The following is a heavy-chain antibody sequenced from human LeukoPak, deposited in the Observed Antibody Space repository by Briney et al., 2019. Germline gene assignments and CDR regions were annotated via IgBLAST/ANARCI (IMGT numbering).Heavy chain of an antibody. Sequence: GSLRLSCAASGFTFSSYAMSWVRQAPGKGLEWVSVIYSGGSTYYADSVKGRFTISRDNSKNTLYLQMNSLRAEDTAVYYCARGVSLAAAHGYWGQGTLVTVSS. J-gene: IGHJ4*02. CDR3: ARGVSLAAAHGY. D-gene: IGHD6-13*01. CDR2: IYSGGST. V-gene: IGHV3-53*01. CDR1: GFTFSSYA.